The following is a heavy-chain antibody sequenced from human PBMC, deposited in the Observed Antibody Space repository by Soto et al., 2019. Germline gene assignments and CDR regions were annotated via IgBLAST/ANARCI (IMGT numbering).Heavy chain of an antibody. J-gene: IGHJ6*02. CDR3: ARDGARRDSPYYYSYYGMDV. D-gene: IGHD2-21*01. CDR1: GFTFSSYS. V-gene: IGHV3-21*01. Sequence: EVQLVESGGGLVKPGGSLRLSCAASGFTFSSYSMNWVRQAPGKGLEWVSSISSSSSYIYYADSVKGRFTISRDNAKNAXYXXMNSLRAADTAAYYCARDGARRDSPYYYSYYGMDVWGQGTTVTVSS. CDR2: ISSSSSYI.